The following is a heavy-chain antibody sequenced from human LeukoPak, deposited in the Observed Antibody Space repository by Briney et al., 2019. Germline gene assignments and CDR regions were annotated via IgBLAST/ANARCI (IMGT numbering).Heavy chain of an antibody. V-gene: IGHV4-34*01. CDR1: GGSFSGYY. Sequence: PSETLSLTCAVYGGSFSGYYWNWIRQPPGKGLEWIGEVSHSGSTKYNPSLKSRVTISEDTSKNQFSLNLSSVTAADTAVYYCARGHLRLGKLPPDYGMDVWGQGTTVTVSS. CDR2: VSHSGST. CDR3: ARGHLRLGKLPPDYGMDV. D-gene: IGHD3-16*01. J-gene: IGHJ6*02.